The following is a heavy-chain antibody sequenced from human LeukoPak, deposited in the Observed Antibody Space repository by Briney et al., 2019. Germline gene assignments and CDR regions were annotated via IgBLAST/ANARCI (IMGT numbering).Heavy chain of an antibody. CDR2: IFYSGST. D-gene: IGHD4-17*01. CDR1: GGSISSHY. Sequence: SETLSLTCTVSGGSISSHYWSWIRQPPGKGLEWIGYIFYSGSTNYNPSLKSRVTISVDTSKNQFSLKLSSVTAADTAVYYCASTPDYGDYEGYYYGMGVWGQGTTVTVSS. J-gene: IGHJ6*02. V-gene: IGHV4-59*11. CDR3: ASTPDYGDYEGYYYGMGV.